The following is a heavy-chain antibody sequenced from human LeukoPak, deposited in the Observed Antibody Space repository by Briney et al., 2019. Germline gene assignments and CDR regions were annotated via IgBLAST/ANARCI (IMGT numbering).Heavy chain of an antibody. V-gene: IGHV1-69*13. Sequence: EASVKVSCKASGGTFSSYAISWVRQAPGQGLEWMGGIIPIFGTANYAQKFQGRVTITADESTSTAYMELSSLRSEDPAVYYCARHQGDNYYDSSGYGDAFDIWGQGTMVTVSS. CDR1: GGTFSSYA. CDR2: IIPIFGTA. D-gene: IGHD3-22*01. J-gene: IGHJ3*02. CDR3: ARHQGDNYYDSSGYGDAFDI.